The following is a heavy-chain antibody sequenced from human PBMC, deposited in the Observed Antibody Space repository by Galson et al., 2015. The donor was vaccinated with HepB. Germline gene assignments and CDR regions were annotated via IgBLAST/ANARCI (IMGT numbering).Heavy chain of an antibody. J-gene: IGHJ4*02. CDR3: ATLAPLDC. CDR2: VNNDGSVT. V-gene: IGHV3-74*01. Sequence: SLRLSCAASGFRFSGYWMHWVRQAPGKGLVWVSLVNNDGSVTTYADSVKGRFTISRDNAKNTLYLQMNSLRAEDTAVYYCATLAPLDCWGQGTLVTVSS. CDR1: GFRFSGYW.